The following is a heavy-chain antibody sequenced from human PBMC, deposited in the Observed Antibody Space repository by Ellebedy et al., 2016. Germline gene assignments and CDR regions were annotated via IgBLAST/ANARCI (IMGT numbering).Heavy chain of an antibody. V-gene: IGHV3-23*01. Sequence: GGSLRLXXAASGFTFRNYAMNWVRQAPGKGLEWVSGISGRSGNTYYAVPVKGRFTISRDNSNNTLYLETNSLRAEDTAMYYCAKDADPDLYYTKYPMGTAFDIWGQGTMVTVSS. J-gene: IGHJ3*02. CDR2: ISGRSGNT. D-gene: IGHD3-3*01. CDR3: AKDADPDLYYTKYPMGTAFDI. CDR1: GFTFRNYA.